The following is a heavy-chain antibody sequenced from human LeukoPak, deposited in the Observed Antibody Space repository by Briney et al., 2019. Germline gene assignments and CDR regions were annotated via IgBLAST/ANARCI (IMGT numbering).Heavy chain of an antibody. J-gene: IGHJ3*02. CDR3: AKGITGSSYDAFDI. V-gene: IGHV3-30*18. D-gene: IGHD1-20*01. CDR1: GFTFSSYG. CDR2: ISYDGSNK. Sequence: GGSLRLSCAASGFTFSSYGMHWVRQAPGKGLEWVAVISYDGSNKYYADSVKGRFTISRDNSKNTLYLQMNSLRAEDTAVYYCAKGITGSSYDAFDIWGQGTMVTVSS.